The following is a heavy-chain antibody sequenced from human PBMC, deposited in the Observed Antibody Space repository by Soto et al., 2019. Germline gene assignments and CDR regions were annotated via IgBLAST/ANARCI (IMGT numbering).Heavy chain of an antibody. CDR3: ARVPYYYDSSDIDY. D-gene: IGHD3-22*01. CDR1: GGSVSSGSYY. V-gene: IGHV4-61*01. J-gene: IGHJ4*02. CDR2: IYYSGST. Sequence: QVQLQESGPGLVKPSETLSLTCTVSGGSVSSGSYYWSWIRQPPGKGLEWIGYIYYSGSTNYNPSLKSRVTISVDTSKNQFSVKLSSVTAADTAVYYCARVPYYYDSSDIDYWGQGTLVTVSS.